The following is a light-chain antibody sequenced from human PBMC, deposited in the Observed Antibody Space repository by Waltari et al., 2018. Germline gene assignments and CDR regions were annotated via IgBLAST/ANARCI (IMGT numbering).Light chain of an antibody. J-gene: IGLJ1*01. CDR3: SSYTTSSAPGV. Sequence: QSALTQPASVSGSPGQSITISCPGTDSDVVAYDFFPRYQQHPGKAPHLIIYEVSNRPSGISNRFSASKSGNTASLTISGLQAEDEADYYCSSYTTSSAPGVFGTGTRVTVL. V-gene: IGLV2-14*01. CDR2: EVS. CDR1: DSDVVAYDF.